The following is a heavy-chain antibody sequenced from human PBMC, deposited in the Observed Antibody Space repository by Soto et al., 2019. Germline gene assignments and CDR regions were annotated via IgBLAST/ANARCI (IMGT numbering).Heavy chain of an antibody. J-gene: IGHJ4*02. CDR2: IYYSGST. V-gene: IGHV4-59*08. CDR3: ALLYCSGGSCYSDY. D-gene: IGHD2-15*01. Sequence: QVQLQESGPGLVKPSETLSLTCTVSGGSISSYYWSWIRQPPGKGLEWIGYIYYSGSTNYNPSLKSRVTISVDTSKNQFSLKLSSVTAADTAVYYCALLYCSGGSCYSDYWGQGTLVTVSS. CDR1: GGSISSYY.